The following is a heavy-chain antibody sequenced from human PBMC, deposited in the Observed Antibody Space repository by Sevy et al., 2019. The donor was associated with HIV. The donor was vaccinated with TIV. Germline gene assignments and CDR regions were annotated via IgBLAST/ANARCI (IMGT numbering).Heavy chain of an antibody. D-gene: IGHD6-6*01. J-gene: IGHJ4*02. CDR1: GGTFSSYA. CDR2: IIPIFGTA. Sequence: ASVKVSCKASGGTFSSYAISWVRQAPGQGLEWMGGIIPIFGTANYAQKFQGRVTITADESTSTAYMELSSLRSEDTAVYYCARSDSSSPRRRHFDYWGQGTLVTVSS. CDR3: ARSDSSSPRRRHFDY. V-gene: IGHV1-69*13.